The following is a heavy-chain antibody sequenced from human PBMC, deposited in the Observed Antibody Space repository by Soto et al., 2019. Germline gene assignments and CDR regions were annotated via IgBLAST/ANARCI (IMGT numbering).Heavy chain of an antibody. J-gene: IGHJ4*02. V-gene: IGHV1-18*01. D-gene: IGHD1-26*01. CDR3: ARDIRDGIVGATFDY. CDR1: GDTFSSYA. CDR2: ISAYNGNT. Sequence: ASVKVSCKASGDTFSSYAISWVRQAPGQGLEWMGWISAYNGNTNYAQKLQGRVTMTTDTSTSTAYMELRSLRSDDTAVYYCARDIRDGIVGATFDYWGQGTLVTVSS.